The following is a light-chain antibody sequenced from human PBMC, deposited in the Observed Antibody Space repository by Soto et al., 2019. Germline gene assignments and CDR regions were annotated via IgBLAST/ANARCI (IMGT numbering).Light chain of an antibody. J-gene: IGKJ1*01. CDR3: QQYYSYPLT. CDR2: AAS. Sequence: AIRMTQSPSSFSASKGDRVTITCRASQGISSYLAWYQQKPGKAPKLLIYAASTLQSGVPSRFSGSGSGTDFTLTISCLQSEDFATYYCQQYYSYPLTFGQGTKVDI. CDR1: QGISSY. V-gene: IGKV1-8*01.